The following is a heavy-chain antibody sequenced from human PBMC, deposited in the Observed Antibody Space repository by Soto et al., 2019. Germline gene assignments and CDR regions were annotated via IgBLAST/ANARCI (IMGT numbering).Heavy chain of an antibody. D-gene: IGHD2-15*01. CDR3: ARARCSSGQCYYFDY. J-gene: IGHJ4*02. CDR2: ISRSGVRT. Sequence: EVQLVESGEGLVQPGGSLRLSCAASGFTFSSYNIHWIRQAPGKGLEFVSAISRSGVRTYYADSVKGRFTITRDNSRNTVWLQMGSLRAEDMAVYYCARARCSSGQCYYFDYWGRGALVSVSS. CDR1: GFTFSSYN. V-gene: IGHV3-64*02.